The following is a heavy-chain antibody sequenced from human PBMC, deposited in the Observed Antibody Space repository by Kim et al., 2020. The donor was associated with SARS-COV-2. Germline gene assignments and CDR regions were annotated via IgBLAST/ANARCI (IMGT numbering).Heavy chain of an antibody. Sequence: YADSVKGRFTISRDNSKNTLYLQMNSLRAEDTAVYYCARDNPSSAMEFDYWGQGTLVTVSS. CDR3: ARDNPSSAMEFDY. J-gene: IGHJ4*02. D-gene: IGHD5-18*01. V-gene: IGHV3-33*01.